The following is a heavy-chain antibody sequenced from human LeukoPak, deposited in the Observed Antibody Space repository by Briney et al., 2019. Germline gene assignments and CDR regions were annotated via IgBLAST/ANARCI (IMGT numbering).Heavy chain of an antibody. J-gene: IGHJ4*02. V-gene: IGHV4-4*07. Sequence: SETLSLTCSVSGGPISSYYWSWIRQPAGKGLEWIGRMYTSGSSNYNPSLKSRVTMSVDTSKKQFPLKLNSVTAADTAVYYCATYDQRLAFDNWGQGTLVTVSS. D-gene: IGHD2-2*01. CDR3: ATYDQRLAFDN. CDR1: GGPISSYY. CDR2: MYTSGSS.